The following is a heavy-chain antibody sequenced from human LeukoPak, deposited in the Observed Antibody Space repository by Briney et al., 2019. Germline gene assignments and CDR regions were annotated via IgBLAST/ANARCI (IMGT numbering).Heavy chain of an antibody. J-gene: IGHJ4*02. CDR2: ISWNSGSI. CDR3: EKDGGALNGMGGSGSYYDY. D-gene: IGHD3-10*01. Sequence: GGSLRLSCAASGFTFDDYAMHWVRQAPGKGLEWVSGISWNSGSIGYADSVKGRFTISRDNAKNSLYLQMNSLRAEDTALYYCEKDGGALNGMGGSGSYYDYWGQGTLVTVSS. CDR1: GFTFDDYA. V-gene: IGHV3-9*01.